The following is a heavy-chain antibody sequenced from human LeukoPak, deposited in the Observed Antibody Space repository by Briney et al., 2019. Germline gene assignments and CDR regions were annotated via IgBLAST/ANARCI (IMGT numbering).Heavy chain of an antibody. CDR3: ARESESYDSSGSTFKY. Sequence: PGGSLRLSCAASGFTFSSYGMSWVRQAPGKGLEWVSGISGSGASTFYADSVKGRFTISRDNSKNTLYLQMNSLRAEDTAVYYCARESESYDSSGSTFKYWGQGTLVTVSS. V-gene: IGHV3-23*01. D-gene: IGHD3-22*01. CDR2: ISGSGAST. CDR1: GFTFSSYG. J-gene: IGHJ4*02.